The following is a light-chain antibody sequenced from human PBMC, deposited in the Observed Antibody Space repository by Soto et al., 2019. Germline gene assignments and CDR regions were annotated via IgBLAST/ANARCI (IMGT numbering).Light chain of an antibody. V-gene: IGKV1-5*03. CDR3: QQYNTYST. CDR1: QKIESW. J-gene: IGKJ5*01. CDR2: KAS. Sequence: DIQMPQFPSTLAASVGDRVTITCRASQKIESWLAWYQQKPGKAPKLLIYKASTLEVGVPSRLSGSGSGTEFTLSIRSLQPDDFATYYCQQYNTYSTFGQGTRLEIK.